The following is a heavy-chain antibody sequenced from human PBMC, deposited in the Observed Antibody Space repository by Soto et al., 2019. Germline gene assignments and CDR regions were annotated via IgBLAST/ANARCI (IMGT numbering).Heavy chain of an antibody. CDR2: IYPGDSDT. Sequence: PGESLKISCKGSGYSFTSYWIGWVRQMPGKGLEWMGIIYPGDSDTRYSPSFQGQVTISADKSISTAYLQWSSLKASDTAMYYCARQEFAGYYYYGMDVWGQGTTVTVSS. V-gene: IGHV5-51*01. J-gene: IGHJ6*02. CDR1: GYSFTSYW. CDR3: ARQEFAGYYYYGMDV.